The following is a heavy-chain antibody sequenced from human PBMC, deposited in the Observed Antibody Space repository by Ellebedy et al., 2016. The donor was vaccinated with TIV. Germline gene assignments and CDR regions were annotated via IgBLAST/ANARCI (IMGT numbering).Heavy chain of an antibody. CDR2: ISNSGRT. Sequence: SETLSLXXTVSGGSVSSGAYYWTWIRQPPGKGLEWIGYISNSGRTYYNPSLKSRLTISMDTSKSQFSLNLNSVTAADTAVYYCARGDSSGYIFDYWGQGTLVTVSS. J-gene: IGHJ4*02. CDR1: GGSVSSGAYY. D-gene: IGHD3-22*01. V-gene: IGHV4-30-4*01. CDR3: ARGDSSGYIFDY.